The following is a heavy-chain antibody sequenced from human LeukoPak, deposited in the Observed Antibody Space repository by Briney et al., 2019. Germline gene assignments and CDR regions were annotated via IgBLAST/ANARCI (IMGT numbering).Heavy chain of an antibody. CDR3: ARAQGRFLGWPSMDV. V-gene: IGHV4-59*08. Sequence: SETLSLTCTVSGGSISSYYWSWIRQPPGKGLEWIGYIYYSGSTNYNPSLKSRVTISVDTSKNQFSLKLSSVTAADAAVYYCARAQGRFLGWPSMDVWGQGTTVTVSS. CDR1: GGSISSYY. D-gene: IGHD3-3*01. J-gene: IGHJ6*02. CDR2: IYYSGST.